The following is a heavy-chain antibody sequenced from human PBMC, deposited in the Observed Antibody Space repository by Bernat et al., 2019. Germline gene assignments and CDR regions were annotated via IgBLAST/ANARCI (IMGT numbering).Heavy chain of an antibody. Sequence: EVQLVESGGGLVQPGGSLRLSCAASGFTFSSYEMNWVRQAPGKGLEWVSYISSSGSTLYDADAVKGRFTISRDNAKNSLYLQMNSLRAEDTAVYYCAREALSEQWLVPDFDYWGQGTLVTVSS. CDR3: AREALSEQWLVPDFDY. D-gene: IGHD6-19*01. CDR2: ISSSGSTL. J-gene: IGHJ4*02. V-gene: IGHV3-48*03. CDR1: GFTFSSYE.